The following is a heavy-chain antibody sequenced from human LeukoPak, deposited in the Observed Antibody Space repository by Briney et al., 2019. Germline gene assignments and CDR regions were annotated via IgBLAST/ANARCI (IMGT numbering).Heavy chain of an antibody. D-gene: IGHD6-19*01. V-gene: IGHV3-23*01. CDR3: AKSSYSSGWYVGSWFDP. CDR1: GFTFSSYA. CDR2: ISVSGGST. J-gene: IGHJ5*02. Sequence: GGSLRPSCAASGFTFSSYAMSGVRQAPGKGLDGVSAISVSGGSTYYADSVKGRFTISRDNSKNTLYLQMNSLRAEDTAVYYCAKSSYSSGWYVGSWFDPWGQGTLVTVSS.